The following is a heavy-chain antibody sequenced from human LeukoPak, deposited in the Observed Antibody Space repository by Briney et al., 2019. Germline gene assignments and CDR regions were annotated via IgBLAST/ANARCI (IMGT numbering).Heavy chain of an antibody. CDR3: ARGRYGDYQVDV. CDR1: GGTFSSYA. J-gene: IGHJ6*04. D-gene: IGHD4-17*01. Sequence: SVKVSCKASGGTFSSYAISWVRQAPGQGLEWMGGIIPIFGTANYAQKFQGRVTITADKSTSTAYMELRSLRSDDTAVYYCARGRYGDYQVDVWGKGTTVTISS. V-gene: IGHV1-69*06. CDR2: IIPIFGTA.